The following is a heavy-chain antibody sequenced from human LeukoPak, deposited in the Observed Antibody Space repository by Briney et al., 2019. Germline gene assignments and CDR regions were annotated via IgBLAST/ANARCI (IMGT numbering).Heavy chain of an antibody. CDR2: IKQDGSEK. CDR1: GFTFSSYW. D-gene: IGHD2-2*01. J-gene: IGHJ6*03. CDR3: ARVRYQLLGGMDV. Sequence: PGGSLRLSCAASGFTFSSYWMSWVRQAPGKGLEWVANIKQDGSEKYYVDSEKGRFTISRDNAKNSLYLQMNSLRAEDTAVYYCARVRYQLLGGMDVWGKGTTVTVSS. V-gene: IGHV3-7*01.